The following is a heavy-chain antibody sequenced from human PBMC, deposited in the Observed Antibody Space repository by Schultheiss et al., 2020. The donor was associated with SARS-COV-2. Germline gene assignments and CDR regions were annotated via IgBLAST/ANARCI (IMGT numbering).Heavy chain of an antibody. J-gene: IGHJ4*02. V-gene: IGHV3-21*01. Sequence: GESLKISCAASGFTFSSYWMHWVRQAPGKGLEWVSSISSSSSYIYYADSVKGRFTISRDNAKNSLYLQMNSLRAEDTAVYYCARDTVADYWGQGTLVTVSS. CDR1: GFTFSSYW. CDR3: ARDTVADY. D-gene: IGHD2-15*01. CDR2: ISSSSSYI.